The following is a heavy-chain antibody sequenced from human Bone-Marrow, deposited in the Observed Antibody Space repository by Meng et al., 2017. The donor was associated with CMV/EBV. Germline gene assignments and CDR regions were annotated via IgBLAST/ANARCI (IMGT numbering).Heavy chain of an antibody. CDR3: AREETVYSSGWGVWFDN. CDR1: GDSVSSDNW. D-gene: IGHD6-19*01. J-gene: IGHJ4*02. V-gene: IGHV4-4*02. Sequence: SETLSLTCAVAGDSVSSDNWWSWVRQSPGKGLEWIGEIYRTGSRNYNPSLKSRVTISIDKSKNQFSLRLNPVTAADTAVYYCAREETVYSSGWGVWFDNWGQGTLVTVSS. CDR2: IYRTGSR.